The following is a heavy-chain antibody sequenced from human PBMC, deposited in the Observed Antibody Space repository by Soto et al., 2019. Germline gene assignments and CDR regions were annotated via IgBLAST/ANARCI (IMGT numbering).Heavy chain of an antibody. CDR3: ARDEGVWGGNSRNYYYGMDV. V-gene: IGHV3-11*01. J-gene: IGHJ6*02. D-gene: IGHD2-8*01. CDR2: ISSSGSTI. Sequence: QVQLVESGGGLVQPGGSLRLPCAASGFTFSDYYMSWIRQAPGKGLEWVSYISSSGSTIYYADSVKGRFTISRDNAKNSLYLQMNSLRAEDTAVYYCARDEGVWGGNSRNYYYGMDVWGQGTTVTVSS. CDR1: GFTFSDYY.